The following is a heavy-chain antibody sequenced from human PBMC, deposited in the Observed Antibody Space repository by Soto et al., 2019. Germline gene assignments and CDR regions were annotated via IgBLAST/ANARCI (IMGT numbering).Heavy chain of an antibody. Sequence: QVQLVQSGAEVKKPGASVKVSCKASGYTFTKFGSSWVRQAPGQGLEWMGWVSGYNGETSYAQSLQGRVTMTTDTSTTTAYMELRSLRSDDTAVFYCAREGLGIYYYNGMDVWGQGTTVTVSS. J-gene: IGHJ6*02. CDR3: AREGLGIYYYNGMDV. V-gene: IGHV1-18*01. CDR1: GYTFTKFG. D-gene: IGHD6-19*01. CDR2: VSGYNGET.